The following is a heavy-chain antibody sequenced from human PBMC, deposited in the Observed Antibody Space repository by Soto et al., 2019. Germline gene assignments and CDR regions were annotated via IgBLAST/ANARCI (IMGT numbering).Heavy chain of an antibody. V-gene: IGHV4-28*03. J-gene: IGHJ4*01. Sequence: QVQLQESGPGLVKASDTLSLTCAVSGYPISSSNLWGWVRQPPGRGLEWIGYIYPGGSTYYNPSLKSRVTILVDISKNQFSLKLSSVTAADTAMYYCARGKAPLLGIDYWGHGTLVTVSS. CDR3: ARGKAPLLGIDY. D-gene: IGHD2-15*01. CDR1: GYPISSSNL. CDR2: IYPGGST.